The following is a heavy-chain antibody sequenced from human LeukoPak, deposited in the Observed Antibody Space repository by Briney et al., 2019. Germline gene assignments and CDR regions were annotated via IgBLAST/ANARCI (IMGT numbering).Heavy chain of an antibody. V-gene: IGHV4-38-2*02. D-gene: IGHD3-16*01. CDR2: IYYNGNT. Sequence: SETLSLTCTVSGYSISNGYHWGWIRQAPGKGLEWIGSIYYNGNTYYNPSLKGRVVISMDMSRNQISLKLTSVTAADTAVYYCVKEGEGSVSHWGQGILVTVSS. CDR3: VKEGEGSVSH. J-gene: IGHJ4*02. CDR1: GYSISNGYH.